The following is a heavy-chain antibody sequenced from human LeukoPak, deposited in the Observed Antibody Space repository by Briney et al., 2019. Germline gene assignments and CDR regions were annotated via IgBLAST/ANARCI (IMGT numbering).Heavy chain of an antibody. CDR1: GGTFSSYA. J-gene: IGHJ4*02. CDR2: IIPILGIA. D-gene: IGHD6-13*01. V-gene: IGHV1-69*04. Sequence: GASVKVSCKASGGTFSSYAISWVRQAPGQGLEWMGRIIPILGIANYAQKFQGRVTITADKSTSTAYMELSSLRSEDTAVYYCAREEGAAAGISLWRYWGQGTLVTVSS. CDR3: AREEGAAAGISLWRY.